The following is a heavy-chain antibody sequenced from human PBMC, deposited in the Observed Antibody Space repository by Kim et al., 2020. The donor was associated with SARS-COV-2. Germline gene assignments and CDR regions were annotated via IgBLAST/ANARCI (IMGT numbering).Heavy chain of an antibody. Sequence: GGSLRLSCAVSGFTFNTYWMHWVRQAPGKGLVWVSRINSDGTNTNYADSVKGRFTISRDNAKNTLYLQINSLRAEDTAVYYCARGGAKGYNWNYGFEDYWGQGTLVTVSS. CDR3: ARGGAKGYNWNYGFEDY. CDR1: GFTFNTYW. V-gene: IGHV3-74*01. J-gene: IGHJ4*02. D-gene: IGHD1-7*01. CDR2: INSDGTNT.